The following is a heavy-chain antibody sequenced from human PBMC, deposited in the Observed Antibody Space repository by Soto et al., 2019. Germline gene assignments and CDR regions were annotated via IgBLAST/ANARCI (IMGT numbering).Heavy chain of an antibody. Sequence: PSETLSLTCTVSGGSISSGGYYWSWIRQHPGKGLEWIGYIYHTGNTFYNPSLKSRVAISVDTSKNQFSLKLSSVTAADTAVYYCAREYYDSSGYYYVDYWGQGTLVTVSS. J-gene: IGHJ4*02. CDR2: IYHTGNT. CDR3: AREYYDSSGYYYVDY. CDR1: GGSISSGGYY. D-gene: IGHD3-22*01. V-gene: IGHV4-31*03.